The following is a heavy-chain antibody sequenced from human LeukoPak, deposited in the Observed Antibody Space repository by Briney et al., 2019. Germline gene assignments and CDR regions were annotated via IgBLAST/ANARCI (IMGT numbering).Heavy chain of an antibody. Sequence: SETLSLTCTVSGGSISSYYWSWIRQPAGKGLEWIGRMYSSGSTTYNPSLKSRVTMSVETSKNQFSLKLSYVTAADTAVYYCARGPDYDFWSGPQHGYFDLWGRGTLVTVSS. CDR2: MYSSGST. CDR1: GGSISSYY. D-gene: IGHD3-3*01. CDR3: ARGPDYDFWSGPQHGYFDL. V-gene: IGHV4-4*07. J-gene: IGHJ2*01.